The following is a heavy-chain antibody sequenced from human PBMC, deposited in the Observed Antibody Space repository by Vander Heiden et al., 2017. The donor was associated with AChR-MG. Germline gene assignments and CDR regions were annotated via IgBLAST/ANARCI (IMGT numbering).Heavy chain of an antibody. CDR3: AAEVRLAASDY. CDR2: TYSGGST. J-gene: IGHJ4*02. Sequence: EVQLVEIGGGLIQPGGSLRPPCAASGFTVRSKYMSWLRQAPGKGLDAVAVTYSGGSTYYADSVKGRFTISGDNSKNTLYLQMSSLRAEDTAVYYCAAEVRLAASDYWGQGTLVTVSS. V-gene: IGHV3-53*02. CDR1: GFTVRSKY.